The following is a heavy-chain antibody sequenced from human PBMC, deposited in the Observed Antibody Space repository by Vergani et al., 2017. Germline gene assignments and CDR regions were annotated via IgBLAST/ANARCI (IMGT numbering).Heavy chain of an antibody. CDR2: IYYSGST. CDR3: ASLTYYDFWSGHYFDY. V-gene: IGHV4-59*01. D-gene: IGHD3-3*01. J-gene: IGHJ4*02. CDR1: GGSISSYY. Sequence: QVQLQESGPGLVKPSETLSLTCTVSGGSISSYYWSWIRQPPGKGLEWIGYIYYSGSTNYNPSLKSRVTISVDTSKNQFSLKLSSVTAADTAVYYCASLTYYDFWSGHYFDYWGQGTLVTVSS.